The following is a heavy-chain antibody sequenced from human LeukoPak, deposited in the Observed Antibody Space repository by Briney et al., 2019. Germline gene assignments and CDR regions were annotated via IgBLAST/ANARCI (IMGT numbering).Heavy chain of an antibody. CDR3: AREEGRTGGAFDI. Sequence: PSQTLSLTCTVSGGTISTDYWNWVRQPPGKGLEWIGYIHYSGSTKYNPSLKSRVTILVDTSKNPFSLKMSTVNAADTVVYYCAREEGRTGGAFDIWGQGTMVTVSS. CDR2: IHYSGST. V-gene: IGHV4-59*01. J-gene: IGHJ3*02. D-gene: IGHD2-8*02. CDR1: GGTISTDY.